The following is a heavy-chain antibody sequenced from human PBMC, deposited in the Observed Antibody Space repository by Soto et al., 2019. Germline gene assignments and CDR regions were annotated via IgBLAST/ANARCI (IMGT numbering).Heavy chain of an antibody. V-gene: IGHV3-33*01. CDR3: AREYQLDIHN. D-gene: IGHD2-2*01. CDR1: GFTFSSYG. Sequence: GGSLRLSCAASGFTFSSYGMHWVRQAPGKGLEWVEVIWYDGSNKYYADSVKGRFTISRDNSKNTLYLQMNSLRAEDTAVYYCAREYQLDIHNWGQGTMVTVSS. J-gene: IGHJ3*02. CDR2: IWYDGSNK.